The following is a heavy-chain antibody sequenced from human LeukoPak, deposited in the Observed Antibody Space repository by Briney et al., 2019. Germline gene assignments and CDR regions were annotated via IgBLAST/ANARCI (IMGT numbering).Heavy chain of an antibody. CDR1: GFTFSSYS. Sequence: GGSLRLSCAASGFTFSSYSMNWVRQAPGKGLEWVSSISSSSSYIYYADSVKGRFTISRDNAKNSLYLQMNSLRAEDTAVYYCARDLSGGTVTTPIDYWGQGTLVTVSS. J-gene: IGHJ4*02. D-gene: IGHD4-17*01. V-gene: IGHV3-21*01. CDR3: ARDLSGGTVTTPIDY. CDR2: ISSSSSYI.